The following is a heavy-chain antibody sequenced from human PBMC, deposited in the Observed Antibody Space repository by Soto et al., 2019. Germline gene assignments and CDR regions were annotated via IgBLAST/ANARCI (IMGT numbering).Heavy chain of an antibody. CDR1: GFTFSSYW. V-gene: IGHV3-7*03. D-gene: IGHD3-9*01. Sequence: GGSLRLSCAASGFTFSSYWMSWVRQAPGKGLEWVANIKQDGSEKYYVDSVKGRFTISRDNAKNSLYLQMNSLRAEDTAVYYCARDGLTYYDILTGPPLYYFDYWGQGXLVTVYS. J-gene: IGHJ4*02. CDR2: IKQDGSEK. CDR3: ARDGLTYYDILTGPPLYYFDY.